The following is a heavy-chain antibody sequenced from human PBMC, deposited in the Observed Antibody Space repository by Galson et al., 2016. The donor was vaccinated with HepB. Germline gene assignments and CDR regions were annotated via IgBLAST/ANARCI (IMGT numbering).Heavy chain of an antibody. CDR2: IHHTGST. CDR1: GLTFTGYF. V-gene: IGHV4-34*08. D-gene: IGHD3-16*01. J-gene: IGHJ4*02. Sequence: SETLSLTCGVDGLTFTGYFWSWMRQVPGKGLEWLGEIHHTGSTNYNPSVESRISITVDTSKRQFSLTLISVTAADTALYYCAAYLWAAHRPYFDFWSQGSLVAVSS. CDR3: AAYLWAAHRPYFDF.